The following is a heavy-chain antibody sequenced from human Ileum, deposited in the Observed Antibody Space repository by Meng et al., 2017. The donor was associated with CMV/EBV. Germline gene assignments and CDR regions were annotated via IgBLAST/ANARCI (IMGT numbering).Heavy chain of an antibody. J-gene: IGHJ4*02. V-gene: IGHV4-30-4*01. D-gene: IGHD1-1*01. CDR3: ASGSPQLGYV. CDR1: GGSISRCDYY. Sequence: VSLRGAGPGLVNPSQTLSLTCTVSGGSISRCDYYWSWIRQPPGKGLERIGYIYYSGSTYYNPSLKSRVTISADTSKNQFSLKLNSVTAADTAVYYCASGSPQLGYVWGQGTLVTVSS. CDR2: IYYSGST.